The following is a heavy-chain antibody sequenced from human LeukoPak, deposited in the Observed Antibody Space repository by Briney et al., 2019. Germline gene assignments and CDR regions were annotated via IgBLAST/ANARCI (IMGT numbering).Heavy chain of an antibody. CDR3: ARGHYGDSSDY. J-gene: IGHJ4*02. D-gene: IGHD4-17*01. CDR2: ISAYNGNT. CDR1: GYTFTSYD. V-gene: IGHV1-18*01. Sequence: ASVKVSCKASGYTFTSYDINWVRQATGQGLEWMGWISAYNGNTNYAQKLQGRATMTTDTSTSTAYMELRSLRSDDTAVYYCARGHYGDSSDYWGQGTLVTVSS.